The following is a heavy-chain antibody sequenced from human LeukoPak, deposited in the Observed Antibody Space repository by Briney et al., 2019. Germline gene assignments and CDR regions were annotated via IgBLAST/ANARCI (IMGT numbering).Heavy chain of an antibody. CDR3: AKGTGIAAAGFFDY. V-gene: IGHV3-23*01. CDR1: GFSFSNFA. Sequence: PGGSLRLSCAASGFSFSNFAMSWVRQAPGKGLEWVSAISGSGGSTYYADSVKGRFTISRDNSKNTLYLQMNSLRAEDTAVYYCAKGTGIAAAGFFDYWGQGTLVTVSS. J-gene: IGHJ4*02. D-gene: IGHD6-13*01. CDR2: ISGSGGST.